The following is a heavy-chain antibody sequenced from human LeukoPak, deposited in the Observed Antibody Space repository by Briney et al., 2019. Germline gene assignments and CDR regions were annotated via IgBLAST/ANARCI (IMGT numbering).Heavy chain of an antibody. CDR2: IFPIFGTA. D-gene: IGHD2-21*01. J-gene: IGHJ4*02. Sequence: SVKVSCKASGGTFSSYAISWVRQAPGQGLEWMGGIFPIFGTANYAQKFQGRVTITTDESTSTAYMELSSLRSEDTAVYYCATLWGYSPEDYFDYWGQGTLVTVSS. CDR3: ATLWGYSPEDYFDY. V-gene: IGHV1-69*05. CDR1: GGTFSSYA.